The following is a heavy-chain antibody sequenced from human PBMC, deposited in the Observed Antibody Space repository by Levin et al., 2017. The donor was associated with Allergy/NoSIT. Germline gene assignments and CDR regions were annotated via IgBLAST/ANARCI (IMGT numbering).Heavy chain of an antibody. D-gene: IGHD3-22*01. Sequence: SETLSLTCTVSGGSISSGGYYWSWIRQHPGKGLEWIGYIYYSGSTYYNPSLKSRVTISVDTSKNQFSLKLSSVTAADTAVYYCARYTPLAKHSGSPLRKYFDYWGQGTLVTVSS. CDR2: IYYSGST. CDR1: GGSISSGGYY. J-gene: IGHJ4*02. CDR3: ARYTPLAKHSGSPLRKYFDY. V-gene: IGHV4-31*03.